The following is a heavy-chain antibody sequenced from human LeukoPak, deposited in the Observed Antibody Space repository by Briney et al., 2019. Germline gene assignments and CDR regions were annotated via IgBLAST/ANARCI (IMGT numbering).Heavy chain of an antibody. J-gene: IGHJ3*02. CDR3: ARARITMVRGVRGDAFDI. D-gene: IGHD3-10*01. Sequence: PSETLSLTCAVSGGSISSGGYSWSWIRQPPGKGLEWIGYIYHSGSTYYNPSLKSRVTISVDRSKNQFSLKLSSVTAADTAVYYCARARITMVRGVRGDAFDIWGQGTMVTVSS. CDR2: IYHSGST. CDR1: GGSISSGGYS. V-gene: IGHV4-30-2*01.